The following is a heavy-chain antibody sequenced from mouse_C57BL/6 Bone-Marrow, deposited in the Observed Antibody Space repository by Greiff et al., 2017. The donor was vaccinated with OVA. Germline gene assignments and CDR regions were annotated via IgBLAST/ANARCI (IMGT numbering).Heavy chain of an antibody. D-gene: IGHD4-1*01. V-gene: IGHV7-1*01. CDR1: GFTFSDFY. CDR3: ARDNWDWYFDD. J-gene: IGHJ1*03. Sequence: EVMLVESGGGLVQSGRSLRLSCATSGFTFSDFYMEWVRQAPGKGLEWIAASRNKANDYTTEYSASVKGRFIVSRDTSQSILYLQMNALRAEDTAIYYCARDNWDWYFDDWGTGTTVTVSS. CDR2: SRNKANDYTT.